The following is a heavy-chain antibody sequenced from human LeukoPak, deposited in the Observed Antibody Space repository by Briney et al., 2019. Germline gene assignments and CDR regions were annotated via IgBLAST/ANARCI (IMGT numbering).Heavy chain of an antibody. CDR2: IKQDGSEK. J-gene: IGHJ3*02. V-gene: IGHV3-7*03. Sequence: GGSLRLSCAASGFTFSSYGMSWVRQAPGKGLEWVANIKQDGSEKYYVDSVKGRFTISRDNAKNSLYLQMNSLRAEDTALYYCARVIKLDDDAFDIWGQGTMVTVSS. CDR1: GFTFSSYG. D-gene: IGHD1-1*01. CDR3: ARVIKLDDDAFDI.